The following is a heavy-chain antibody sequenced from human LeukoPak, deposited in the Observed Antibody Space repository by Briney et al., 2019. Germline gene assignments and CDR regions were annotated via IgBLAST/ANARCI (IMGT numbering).Heavy chain of an antibody. CDR2: ITNTGSGV. J-gene: IGHJ4*02. D-gene: IGHD3/OR15-3a*01. V-gene: IGHV3-11*01. CDR3: AILDWLPDS. CDR1: GFTFSLYY. Sequence: GGSLRLSCAASGFTFSLYYMSWIRQAPGKGLEWVSYITNTGSGVHYADSVKGRFTVSRDNAKNSLYLQMNSLRAEDTAVYYCAILDWLPDSWGQGTLVTLSS.